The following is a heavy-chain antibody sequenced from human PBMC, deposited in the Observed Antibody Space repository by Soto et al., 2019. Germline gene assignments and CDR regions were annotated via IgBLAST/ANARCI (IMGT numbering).Heavy chain of an antibody. V-gene: IGHV3-30-3*01. D-gene: IGHD5-12*01. Sequence: GGSLRLSCAASGFTFSSYAMHWVRQAPGKGLEWVAVISYDGSNKYYADSVKGRFTISRENSKNTLYLQMNSLRAEDTAVYYCAREPYSGYDYNDAFDIWGQGTMVTVSS. CDR1: GFTFSSYA. CDR2: ISYDGSNK. CDR3: AREPYSGYDYNDAFDI. J-gene: IGHJ3*02.